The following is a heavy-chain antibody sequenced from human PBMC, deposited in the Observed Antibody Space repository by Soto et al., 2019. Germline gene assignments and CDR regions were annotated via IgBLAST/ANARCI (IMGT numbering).Heavy chain of an antibody. D-gene: IGHD6-6*01. CDR2: ISAYNGNT. V-gene: IGHV1-18*01. CDR3: ARLTFNSSGPKTMDV. CDR1: GYTFSSYG. J-gene: IGHJ6*02. Sequence: GASVKVSCKASGYTFSSYGISWARQAPGQGLEWMGWISAYNGNTNYAQKLQGRVTMSTDTSTSTAYMELRSLRSDDTAMYYCARLTFNSSGPKTMDVWGQGTTVTVSS.